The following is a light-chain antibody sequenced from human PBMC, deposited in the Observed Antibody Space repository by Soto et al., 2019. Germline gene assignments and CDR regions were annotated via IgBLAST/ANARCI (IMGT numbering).Light chain of an antibody. CDR3: QQYNNWPRGT. CDR2: GAS. J-gene: IGKJ2*02. CDR1: QSVSSN. V-gene: IGKV3-15*01. Sequence: EIVMTQSPATLSVSPGERATLSCRASQSVSSNLAWYKQKPGQAPRLLIYGASTRATGIPARFSGSGSRTEFTLTISSLQSEDFAVYYCQQYNNWPRGTFGQGTKLEIK.